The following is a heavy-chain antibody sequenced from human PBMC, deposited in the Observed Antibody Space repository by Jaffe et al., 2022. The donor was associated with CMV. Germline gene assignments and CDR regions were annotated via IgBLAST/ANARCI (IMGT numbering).Heavy chain of an antibody. V-gene: IGHV1-2*02. CDR1: GYRLNDYY. CDR2: INPKRGET. J-gene: IGHJ6*02. Sequence: QVQLVQSGAEVKKPGASVKVSCKASGYRLNDYYIHWVRQAPGQGLEWMGWINPKRGETNYAQKFQGRVTMTRDTPVSTAYMELSRLRSDDTAVYYCARDGSLDVWGQGTTVTVSS. CDR3: ARDGSLDV.